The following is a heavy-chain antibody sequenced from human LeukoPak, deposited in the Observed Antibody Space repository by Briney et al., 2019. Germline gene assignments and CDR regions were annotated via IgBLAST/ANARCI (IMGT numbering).Heavy chain of an antibody. CDR3: AKGGMVAAILGY. CDR2: IWYDGSNK. V-gene: IGHV3-33*06. J-gene: IGHJ4*02. D-gene: IGHD2-15*01. CDR1: GFTFSSYG. Sequence: PGRSLRLSCAASGFTFSSYGMDWVRQAPGKGLEWVAVIWYDGSNKYYADSVKGRFTISRDNSKNTLYLQMNSLRAEDTAVYYCAKGGMVAAILGYWGQGTLVTVSS.